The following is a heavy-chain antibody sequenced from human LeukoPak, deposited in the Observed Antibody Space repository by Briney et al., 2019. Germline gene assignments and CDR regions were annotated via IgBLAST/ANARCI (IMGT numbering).Heavy chain of an antibody. V-gene: IGHV1-69*05. D-gene: IGHD3-10*01. Sequence: ASVKVSCKASGGTFSSYAISWVRQAPGQGLEWMGGIIPIFGTANYAQKFQGRVTITTDESTSTAYMELSSLRSEDTAVYYCTRADHTLTMVRSEPYLYYDYMDVWGKGTTVNVSS. CDR3: TRADHTLTMVRSEPYLYYDYMDV. CDR2: IIPIFGTA. CDR1: GGTFSSYA. J-gene: IGHJ6*03.